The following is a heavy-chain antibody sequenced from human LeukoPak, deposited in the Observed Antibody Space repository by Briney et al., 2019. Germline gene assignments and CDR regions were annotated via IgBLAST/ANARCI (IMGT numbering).Heavy chain of an antibody. CDR2: IYYSGST. D-gene: IGHD5-12*01. CDR3: ARAGDRVATITTTFDY. J-gene: IGHJ4*02. CDR1: GGSISSGGYY. Sequence: PSETLSLTCTVSGGSISSGGYYWSWIRQHPGKGLEWIGYIYYSGSTYYNPSLKSRVTISVDTSKNQFSLKLSSVTAADTAVYYCARAGDRVATITTTFDYWGQGTLVTVSS. V-gene: IGHV4-31*03.